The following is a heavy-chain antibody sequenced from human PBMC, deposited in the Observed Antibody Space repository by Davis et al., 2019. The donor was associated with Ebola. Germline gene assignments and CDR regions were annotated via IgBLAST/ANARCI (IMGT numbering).Heavy chain of an antibody. CDR3: TRVSRLLQHFDY. V-gene: IGHV3-49*04. CDR2: IRSKAYGGTT. CDR1: GFTFGDYA. Sequence: PGGSLRLSCPASGFTFGDYAMSRVRQAPGKGLEWVGFIRSKAYGGTTEYAASVKGRFTISRDDSKSIAYLQMNSLKTEDTAVYYCTRVSRLLQHFDYWGQGTLVTVSS. J-gene: IGHJ4*02. D-gene: IGHD5-24*01.